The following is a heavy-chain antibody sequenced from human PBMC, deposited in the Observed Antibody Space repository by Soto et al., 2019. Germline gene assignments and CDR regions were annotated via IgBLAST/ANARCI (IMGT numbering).Heavy chain of an antibody. J-gene: IGHJ5*02. V-gene: IGHV3-23*01. CDR2: ISGSGGST. Sequence: PGGSLRLSCAASGFTFSSYAMSWVRQAPGKGLEWVSAISGSGGSTYYADSVKGRFTISRDNSKNTLYLQMNSLRAEDTAVYYCAKDAGGGGNILTDYHVDEAGWFDPWSQGTLVTVSS. D-gene: IGHD3-9*01. CDR1: GFTFSSYA. CDR3: AKDAGGGGNILTDYHVDEAGWFDP.